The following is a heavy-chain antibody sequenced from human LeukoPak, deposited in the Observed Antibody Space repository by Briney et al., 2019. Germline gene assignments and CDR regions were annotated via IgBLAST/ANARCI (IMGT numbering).Heavy chain of an antibody. CDR2: ISDDGSKK. J-gene: IGHJ4*02. CDR1: GFTFSNYG. Sequence: PGRSLRLSCAASGFTFSNYGMRWVRQAPGKGLEWVAAISDDGSKKYHSDSVKGRFAISRDNSKNTLFLQMNSLSTEDTAVYYCVLGHYGGSFDYWGQGTLVTVSS. V-gene: IGHV3-30*09. CDR3: VLGHYGGSFDY. D-gene: IGHD4-23*01.